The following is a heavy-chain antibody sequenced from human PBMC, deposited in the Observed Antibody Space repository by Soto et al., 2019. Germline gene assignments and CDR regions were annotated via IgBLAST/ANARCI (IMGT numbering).Heavy chain of an antibody. CDR3: ARDSPPVDY. CDR1: GYTFTNYG. J-gene: IGHJ4*02. Sequence: QVQLVQSGAEVKKPGASVKVSCKASGYTFTNYGISWVRQAPGQGLEWMGWISAHNGNTNDAQKXQRTXPXPTDTSTSTAYMALRRLRSDDTAVDYCARDSPPVDYWGQGTLGSVSS. V-gene: IGHV1-18*04. CDR2: ISAHNGNT.